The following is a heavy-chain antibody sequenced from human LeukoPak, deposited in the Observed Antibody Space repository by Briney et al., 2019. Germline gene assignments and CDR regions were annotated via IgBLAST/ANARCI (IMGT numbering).Heavy chain of an antibody. Sequence: GGPLRLSCAASGFTFSSYAMSWVRQAPGKGLEWVSAISGSGGSTYYADSVKGRFTISRDNSKNTLYLQMNSLRAEDTAVYYCAKVVTNYYGSGSPNWFDPWGQGTLVTVSS. CDR3: AKVVTNYYGSGSPNWFDP. J-gene: IGHJ5*02. V-gene: IGHV3-23*01. CDR1: GFTFSSYA. CDR2: ISGSGGST. D-gene: IGHD3-10*01.